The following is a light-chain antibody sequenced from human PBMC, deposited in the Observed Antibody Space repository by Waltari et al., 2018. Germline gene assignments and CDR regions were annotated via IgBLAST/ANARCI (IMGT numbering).Light chain of an antibody. J-gene: IGLJ3*02. CDR3: QVWDSSTDHWV. Sequence: SYELAQPPSVSVAPGKTASFTCGGNNLGTKSVHWYQQKPGQAPALVIYEDTDRPSGIPGRFSGSNAGNTATLTISRVEAGDEADYYCQVWDSSTDHWVFGGGTKLTVL. CDR2: EDT. V-gene: IGLV3-21*04. CDR1: NLGTKS.